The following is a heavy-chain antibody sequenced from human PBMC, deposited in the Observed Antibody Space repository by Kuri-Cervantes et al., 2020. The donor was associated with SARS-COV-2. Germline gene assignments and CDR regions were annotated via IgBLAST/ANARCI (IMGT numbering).Heavy chain of an antibody. D-gene: IGHD2-15*01. Sequence: SETLSLTCTVSGGSISSSSYYWGWIRQPPGRGLEWIGSIYYSGSTYYNPSLKSRVTISVDTSKNQFSLKLSSVTAADTAVYYCASQYCSGGSCPIDYWGQGTLVTGYS. CDR3: ASQYCSGGSCPIDY. J-gene: IGHJ4*02. CDR2: IYYSGST. V-gene: IGHV4-39*01. CDR1: GGSISSSSYY.